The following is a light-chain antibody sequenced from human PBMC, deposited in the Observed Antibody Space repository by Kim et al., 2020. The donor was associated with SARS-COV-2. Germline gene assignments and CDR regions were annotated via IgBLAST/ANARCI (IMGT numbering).Light chain of an antibody. V-gene: IGLV3-19*01. Sequence: SSELTQVPAVSVALGQTVRITCQGDSLRSYYASWYQQKPGQAPLLVLYEKNKRPSGIPDRFSGSSTGNTASLIITGAQAEDEADYYCNSRESGVNHVVFGGGTQLTVL. CDR2: EKN. CDR1: SLRSYY. CDR3: NSRESGVNHVV. J-gene: IGLJ3*02.